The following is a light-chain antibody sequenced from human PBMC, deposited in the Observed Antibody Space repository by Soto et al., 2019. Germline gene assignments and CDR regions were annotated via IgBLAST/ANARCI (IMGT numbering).Light chain of an antibody. J-gene: IGLJ2*01. Sequence: QSVLTQPPSVSGAPGQRVTISCTGSSSNIGTGYDVHWYQQLPGTAPKVLIYGNSNRPSGVPDRFSGSKSGTSASLAITGLQAEDEADYYCQSHDSSLGRVVFGGGTKLTVL. CDR1: SSNIGTGYD. V-gene: IGLV1-40*01. CDR3: QSHDSSLGRVV. CDR2: GNS.